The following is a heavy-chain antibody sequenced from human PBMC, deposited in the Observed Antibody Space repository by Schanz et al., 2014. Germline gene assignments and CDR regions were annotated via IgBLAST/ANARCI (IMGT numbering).Heavy chain of an antibody. J-gene: IGHJ4*02. CDR2: ISSSSSTR. CDR3: ARPPHDSSGYYPFDY. CDR1: GFTFSSYS. V-gene: IGHV3-48*01. Sequence: EVQLVESGGGLVQPGGSLRLSCAASGFTFSSYSMNWVRQAPGKGLEWVSYISSSSSTRYYADSVKGRFTISRDNAKNSLYLQMNSRRAEDTAVYYCARPPHDSSGYYPFDYWGQGTLVTVSS. D-gene: IGHD3-22*01.